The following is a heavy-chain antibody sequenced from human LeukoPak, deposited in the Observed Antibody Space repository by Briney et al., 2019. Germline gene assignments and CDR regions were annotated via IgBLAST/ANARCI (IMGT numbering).Heavy chain of an antibody. CDR3: ARDPSPTVTTKLDY. CDR1: GGTFSSYA. CDR2: IIPILGIA. D-gene: IGHD4-17*01. V-gene: IGHV1-69*04. Sequence: SVKVSCKASGGTFSSYAISWVRQAPGRGLEWMGRIIPILGIANYAQKFQGRVTITADKSTSTAYMELSSLRSEDTAVYYCARDPSPTVTTKLDYWGQGTLVTVSS. J-gene: IGHJ4*02.